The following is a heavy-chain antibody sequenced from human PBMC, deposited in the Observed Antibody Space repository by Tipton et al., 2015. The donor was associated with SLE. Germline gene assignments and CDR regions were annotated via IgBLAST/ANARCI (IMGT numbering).Heavy chain of an antibody. D-gene: IGHD3-16*01. CDR2: IYHSGYSST. CDR3: AREGGVDV. V-gene: IGHV4-59*11. CDR1: GASIRSQY. Sequence: TLSLTCSVSGASIRSQYWGWIRQPPGKGLEWIGYIYHSGYSSTNYNPSLKSRVTLSVDTSKNQCFLKLNSVTAADTAVYYCAREGGVDVWGKGTTVTVSS. J-gene: IGHJ6*04.